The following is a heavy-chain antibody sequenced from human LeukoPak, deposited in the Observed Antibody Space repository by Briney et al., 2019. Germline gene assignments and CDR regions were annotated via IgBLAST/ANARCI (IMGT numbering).Heavy chain of an antibody. D-gene: IGHD7-27*01. CDR2: INAGNGNT. V-gene: IGHV1-3*03. CDR3: ARGSWLTGGAFDI. CDR1: GYTFTSYD. Sequence: ASVKVSCKASGYTFTSYDVNWVRQAPGQRLEWMGWINAGNGNTKYSQEFQGRVTITRDTSASTAYMELSSLRSEDMAVYYCARGSWLTGGAFDIWGQGTMVTVSS. J-gene: IGHJ3*02.